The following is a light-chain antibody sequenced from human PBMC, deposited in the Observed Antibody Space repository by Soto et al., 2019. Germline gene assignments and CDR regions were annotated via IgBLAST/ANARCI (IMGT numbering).Light chain of an antibody. CDR2: DAS. CDR3: QQYGSSERT. V-gene: IGKV3-20*01. Sequence: DIVLTQSPGTLSLSPGARATLSCSASQRIINIWLAWYRQHTGQAPRLLIYDASSRATGISYRFSGSGSGTDFTLTISRLDPEGFAVYYWQQYGSSERTFGQGTKVDIK. J-gene: IGKJ1*01. CDR1: QRIINIW.